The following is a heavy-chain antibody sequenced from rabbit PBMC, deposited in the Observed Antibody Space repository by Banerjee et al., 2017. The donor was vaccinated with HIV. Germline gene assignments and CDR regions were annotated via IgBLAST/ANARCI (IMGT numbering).Heavy chain of an antibody. CDR1: GSDISSNA. V-gene: IGHV1S45*01. J-gene: IGHJ4*01. CDR3: ARDLAGVIGWNFNL. Sequence: QEQLVESGGGLVQPEGSLTLTCKASGSDISSNAMCWVRQAPGKGLEWIACINTSSGNTVYATWAKGRFTISRTSWTTVTLQMTSLTAADTATYLCARDLAGVIGWNFNLWGPGTLVTVS. D-gene: IGHD4-1*01. CDR2: INTSSGNT.